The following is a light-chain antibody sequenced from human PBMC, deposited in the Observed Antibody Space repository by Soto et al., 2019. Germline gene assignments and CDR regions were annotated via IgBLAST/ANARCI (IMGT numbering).Light chain of an antibody. CDR2: SNT. J-gene: IGLJ2*01. CDR1: SSNIGSHT. CDR3: AAWDDSLNGVV. V-gene: IGLV1-44*01. Sequence: QAVVTQPPSASGTPGQTIAISCSGGSSNIGSHTVNWYQQLPGTAPRLLIYSNTQRPSGVPDRFSGSKSGTSASLANSGLQSEYEGDYYCAAWDDSLNGVVFGGGTKVTVL.